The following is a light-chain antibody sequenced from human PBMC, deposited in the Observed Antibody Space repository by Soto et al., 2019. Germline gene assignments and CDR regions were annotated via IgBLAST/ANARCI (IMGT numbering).Light chain of an antibody. V-gene: IGLV2-8*01. Sequence: LTQPPSASGSPGQSVTISCTGTSSDIGTYDYVSWYQHLPDKAPKLIIYEVSKRPSGVPDRFSGSKSGNTASLTVSGLQAEDEGDYYCCSYGGGNNFYVFGTGTKSPS. J-gene: IGLJ1*01. CDR2: EVS. CDR3: CSYGGGNNFYV. CDR1: SSDIGTYDY.